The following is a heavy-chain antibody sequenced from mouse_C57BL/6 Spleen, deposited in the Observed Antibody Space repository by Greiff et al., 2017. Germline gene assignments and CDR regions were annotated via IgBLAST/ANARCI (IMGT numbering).Heavy chain of an antibody. CDR1: GYTFTSYW. V-gene: IGHV1-52*01. Sequence: QVQLQQSGAELVRPGSSVKLSCKASGYTFTSYWMHWVKQRPIQGLEWIGNIYPSDGETHYNQKFKDKATLTENKSSSTAYMQLSSLTSEDSAVYYCARGGKSYFGCWGQGTTLTVSS. CDR2: IYPSDGET. CDR3: ARGGKSYFGC. J-gene: IGHJ2*01. D-gene: IGHD2-10*01.